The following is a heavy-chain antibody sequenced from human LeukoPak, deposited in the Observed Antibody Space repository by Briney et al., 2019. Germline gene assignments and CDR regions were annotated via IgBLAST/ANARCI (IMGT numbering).Heavy chain of an antibody. J-gene: IGHJ4*02. CDR1: GFSISTYE. Sequence: GGSLRLSCADSGFSISTYEMNWVRQAPGKGLEWISYITGDGKTKYYAPSVKGRFTISRDNAKNSVYLQMSSLRAEDTAVYYCARDLSIDYWGQGTLVTVSS. CDR2: ITGDGKTK. V-gene: IGHV3-48*03. CDR3: ARDLSIDY.